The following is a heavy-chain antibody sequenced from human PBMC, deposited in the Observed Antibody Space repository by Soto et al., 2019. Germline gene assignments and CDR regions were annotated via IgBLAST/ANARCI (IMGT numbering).Heavy chain of an antibody. CDR2: IIPILGIA. J-gene: IGHJ5*02. D-gene: IGHD2-15*01. CDR1: GGTFSSYT. V-gene: IGHV1-69*08. Sequence: QVQLVQSGAEVKKPGSSVKVSCKASGGTFSSYTISWVRQAPGQGLEWMGRIIPILGIANYAQKFQGRVTITADKSTSTAYMELCSLRSEDTAVYYCARDRENPFGCNSPHNWFGPWGQGTLVTVSS. CDR3: ARDRENPFGCNSPHNWFGP.